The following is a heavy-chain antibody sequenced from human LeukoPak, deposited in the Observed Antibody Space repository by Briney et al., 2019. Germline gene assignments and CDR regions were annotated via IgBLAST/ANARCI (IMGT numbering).Heavy chain of an antibody. CDR2: IKQDGSEK. D-gene: IGHD2-2*01. Sequence: GGSLRLSCAASGFTFSSYWMSWVRQAPGKGLEWVANIKQDGSEKYYADSVKGRFTISRDNSKNTLYLQMNSLRAEDTAVYYCAKSIVVVPADKNYYYYGMDVWGQGTTVTVSS. CDR3: AKSIVVVPADKNYYYYGMDV. V-gene: IGHV3-7*01. CDR1: GFTFSSYW. J-gene: IGHJ6*02.